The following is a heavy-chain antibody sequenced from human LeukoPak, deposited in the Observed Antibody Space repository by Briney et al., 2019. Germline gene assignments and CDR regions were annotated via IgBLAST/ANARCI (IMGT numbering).Heavy chain of an antibody. CDR1: GYSISSGYQ. CDR2: IYHSGSA. V-gene: IGHV4-38-2*01. CDR3: ARGKGSGSYTGYHYYGMDV. J-gene: IGHJ6*04. Sequence: SETLSLTCAVSGYSISSGYQWAWIRQSPGKGLEWIGSIYHSGSAHYNPSLKSRVTISVDKSKNQFSLKLSSVTAADTAIYYCARGKGSGSYTGYHYYGMDVWGKGTTVTVSS. D-gene: IGHD3-10*01.